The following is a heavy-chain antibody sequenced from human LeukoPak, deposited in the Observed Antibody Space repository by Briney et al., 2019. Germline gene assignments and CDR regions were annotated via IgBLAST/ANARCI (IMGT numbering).Heavy chain of an antibody. CDR1: GFTFSSYA. V-gene: IGHV3-23*01. Sequence: GGSLRLSCAASGFTFSSYAMHWVRQAPGKGLEWVSAISGSGGSTYYADSVKGRFTISRDNSKNTLYLQMNSLRAEDTAVYYCALNGREVPSGAFDIWGQGTMVTVSS. CDR2: ISGSGGST. CDR3: ALNGREVPSGAFDI. D-gene: IGHD3-16*02. J-gene: IGHJ3*02.